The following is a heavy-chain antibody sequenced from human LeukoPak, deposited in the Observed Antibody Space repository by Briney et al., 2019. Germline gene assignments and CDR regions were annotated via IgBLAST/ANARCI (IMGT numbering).Heavy chain of an antibody. CDR2: TSHDGNA. D-gene: IGHD4-23*01. J-gene: IGHJ4*02. CDR3: AKHGGRYFDS. CDR1: GGSLSTNTW. V-gene: IGHV4-4*02. Sequence: SGTLSLTCAVSGGSLSTNTWWSWVRQPPGKGLEWIGQTSHDGNADYTPSLKSRVTISVDKSKNQLSLKLNSVTAADSAVYYCAKHGGRYFDSWGQGTLVTASS.